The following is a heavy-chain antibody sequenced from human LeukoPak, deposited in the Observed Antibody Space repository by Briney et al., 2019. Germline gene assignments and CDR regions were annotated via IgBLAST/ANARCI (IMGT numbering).Heavy chain of an antibody. V-gene: IGHV3-7*01. CDR2: IPPDGSVA. CDR3: ARLFGGVTTFDY. Sequence: GESLRLSCVGSGFTFSDYWMSWVRLAPGKGLEWVASIPPDGSVARYVDSLKGRFTISRDDARSSVFLQMNSLRAEDTAVYYCARLFGGVTTFDYWGQGALVTVSS. CDR1: GFTFSDYW. D-gene: IGHD3-10*01. J-gene: IGHJ4*02.